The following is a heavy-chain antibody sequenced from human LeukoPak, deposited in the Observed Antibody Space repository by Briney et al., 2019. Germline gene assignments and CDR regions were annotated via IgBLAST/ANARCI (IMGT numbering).Heavy chain of an antibody. J-gene: IGHJ6*03. CDR1: GGTFSSYA. CDR3: ASGIAARSGYYYYMDV. Sequence: GASVKVSCKASGGTFSSYAISWVRQAPGQGLEWMGGIIPIFGTANYAQKFQGRVTITADESTSTAYMELSSLRSEDTAVYYCASGIAARSGYYYYMDVWGKGTTVTVSS. D-gene: IGHD6-6*01. CDR2: IIPIFGTA. V-gene: IGHV1-69*13.